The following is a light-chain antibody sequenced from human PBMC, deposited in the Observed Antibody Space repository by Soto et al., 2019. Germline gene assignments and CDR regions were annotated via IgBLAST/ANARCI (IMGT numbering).Light chain of an antibody. CDR2: GAS. CDR3: QQYNDWPPWT. V-gene: IGKV3-15*01. Sequence: EIVMTQSPATLSVSPGERATLSCRASQSVRSDLAWYQQRPGQAPRRLIYGASTRATGIPARFSGSGSGTEFTLTISSLQSEDFALYYCQQYNDWPPWTFGQGTKVEIK. CDR1: QSVRSD. J-gene: IGKJ1*01.